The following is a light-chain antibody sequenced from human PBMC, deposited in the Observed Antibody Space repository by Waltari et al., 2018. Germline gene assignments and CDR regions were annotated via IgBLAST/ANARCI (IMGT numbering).Light chain of an antibody. CDR2: DVS. CDR1: SSDVGSYNH. Sequence: QSALPQPRSVSGSPGQSVTISFPRTSSDVGSYNHLSWYQQHPGKAPKLIIYDVSQRLSGVPDRFSGSKSGNTASLTISGLEADDEADYFCTSYAGAYTVFGGGTKLTVL. CDR3: TSYAGAYTV. V-gene: IGLV2-11*01. J-gene: IGLJ2*01.